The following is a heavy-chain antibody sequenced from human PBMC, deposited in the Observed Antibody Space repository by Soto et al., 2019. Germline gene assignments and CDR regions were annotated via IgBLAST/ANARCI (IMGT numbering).Heavy chain of an antibody. V-gene: IGHV4-61*08. CDR2: SYFSGSA. Sequence: ETLSLTCSVSVGSVSSGATYWTWIRQPPGKGLEGIGYSYFSGSANYNPSLKSRVTMSVDTSKDQFSLKLTYVTPADTAVYYCARPRLDCSGDRCWPSGFEPWGQGTLVTLSS. D-gene: IGHD2-15*01. J-gene: IGHJ5*02. CDR1: VGSVSSGATY. CDR3: ARPRLDCSGDRCWPSGFEP.